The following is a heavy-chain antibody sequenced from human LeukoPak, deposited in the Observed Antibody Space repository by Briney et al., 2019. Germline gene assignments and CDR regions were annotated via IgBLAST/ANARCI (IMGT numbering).Heavy chain of an antibody. V-gene: IGHV2-5*02. CDR3: AHRRGIAVAHFYY. J-gene: IGHJ4*02. CDR2: IYWDESK. CDR1: GFSFSTGGGG. D-gene: IGHD6-19*01. Sequence: SGPTLVKPPQTLTLTCTFSGFSFSTGGGGVGWIRQPPGKALQRLPIIYWDESKLYSPPLKSRLTITKDTYKSQVFVTMTNMGPVDTATYYCAHRRGIAVAHFYYWGEGTLVRVSS.